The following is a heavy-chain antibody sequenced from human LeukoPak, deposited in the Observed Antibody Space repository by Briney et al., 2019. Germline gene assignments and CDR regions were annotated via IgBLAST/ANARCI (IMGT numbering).Heavy chain of an antibody. CDR3: ARGPYCSGGSCYSGLGWFDP. J-gene: IGHJ5*02. CDR1: GHTFTSYD. V-gene: IGHV1-8*01. CDR2: MNPNSGNT. Sequence: ASVKVSCKASGHTFTSYDINWVRQATGQGLEWMGWMNPNSGNTGYAQKFQGRVTMTRNTSISTAYMELSSLRSEDTAVYYCARGPYCSGGSCYSGLGWFDPWGQGTLVTVSS. D-gene: IGHD2-15*01.